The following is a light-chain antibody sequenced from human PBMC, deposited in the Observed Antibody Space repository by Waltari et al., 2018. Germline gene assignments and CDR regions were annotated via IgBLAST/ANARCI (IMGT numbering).Light chain of an antibody. Sequence: QSGLTQPPSASGTPGQRVTISCSASGPNIENIPVNWYLQLPGTAPKLVIYFNTERPSGVPDRVSGSRSGTSASLVISGLQSEDEGDYFCETWDGGLNGPVFGGGTRLTVL. CDR2: FNT. CDR3: ETWDGGLNGPV. CDR1: GPNIENIP. J-gene: IGLJ3*02. V-gene: IGLV1-44*01.